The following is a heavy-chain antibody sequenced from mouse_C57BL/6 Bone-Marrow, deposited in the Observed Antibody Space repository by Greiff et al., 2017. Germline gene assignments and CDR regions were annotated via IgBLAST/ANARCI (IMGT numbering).Heavy chain of an antibody. CDR1: GYSFTGYY. J-gene: IGHJ3*01. CDR2: INPSTGGT. V-gene: IGHV1-42*01. CDR3: AKRWFAY. Sequence: VQLKQSGPELVKPGASVKISCKASGYSFTGYYMNWVKQSPEKSLEWIGEINPSTGGTTYNQKFKAKATLTVDKSSSTAYMQLKSLTSEDSAVYDCAKRWFAYWGQGTLVTGSA.